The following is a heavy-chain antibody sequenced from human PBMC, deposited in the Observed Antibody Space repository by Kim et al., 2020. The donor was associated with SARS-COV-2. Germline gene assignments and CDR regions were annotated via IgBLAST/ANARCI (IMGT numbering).Heavy chain of an antibody. D-gene: IGHD3-10*01. CDR3: AKDRGKAGGFGDVPWFDP. V-gene: IGHV3-23*02. J-gene: IGHJ5*02. Sequence: KGRFTISRDKSKNTRYLQMNSLRAEDTAVYYCAKDRGKAGGFGDVPWFDPWGQGTLVTVSS.